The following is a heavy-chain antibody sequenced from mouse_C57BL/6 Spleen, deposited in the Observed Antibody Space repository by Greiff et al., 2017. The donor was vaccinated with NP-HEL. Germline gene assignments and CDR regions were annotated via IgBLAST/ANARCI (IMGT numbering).Heavy chain of an antibody. D-gene: IGHD3-2*02. CDR3: ARRASSGYLFDY. CDR2: IDPSDSYT. Sequence: VQLQQPGAELVMPGAPGKRSGRASGTTLPSSWRHGVKQRPGQGLEWIGEIDPSDSYTNYNQKFKGKSTLTVDKSSSTAYMQLSSLTSEDSAVYYCARRASSGYLFDYWGQGTTLTVSS. CDR1: GTTLPSSW. V-gene: IGHV1-69*01. J-gene: IGHJ2*01.